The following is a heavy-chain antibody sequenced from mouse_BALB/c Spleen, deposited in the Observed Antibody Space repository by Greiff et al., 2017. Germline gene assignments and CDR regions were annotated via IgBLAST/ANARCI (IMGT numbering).Heavy chain of an antibody. Sequence: DVMLVESGGGLVKLGGSLKLSCAASGFTFSSYYMSWVRQTPEKRLELVAAINSNGGSTYYPDTVKGRFTISRDNAKNTLYLQLSSLKSEDTALYYCARHGNYHAMDYWGQGTSVTVSS. D-gene: IGHD2-1*01. CDR3: ARHGNYHAMDY. CDR2: INSNGGST. V-gene: IGHV5-6-2*01. CDR1: GFTFSSYY. J-gene: IGHJ4*01.